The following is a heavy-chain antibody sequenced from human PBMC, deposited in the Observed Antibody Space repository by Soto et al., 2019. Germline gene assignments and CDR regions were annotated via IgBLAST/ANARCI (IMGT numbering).Heavy chain of an antibody. D-gene: IGHD6-13*01. J-gene: IGHJ4*02. CDR3: ARVSSWSCFDY. V-gene: IGHV1-46*01. CDR1: GYTFTSYY. CDR2: INPSGGST. Sequence: QVQLVQSGAEVKKPGASVKVSCKASGYTFTSYYMHWVRQAPGQGLEWMGIINPSGGSTTYAQKCPGRVTMTRDTSTSTVYMELSSLRSEDTAVYSCARVSSWSCFDYWGQGTLVTVSS.